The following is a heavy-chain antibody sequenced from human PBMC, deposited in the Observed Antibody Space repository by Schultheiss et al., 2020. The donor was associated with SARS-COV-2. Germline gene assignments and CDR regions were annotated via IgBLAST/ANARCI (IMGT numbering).Heavy chain of an antibody. J-gene: IGHJ6*02. D-gene: IGHD4-17*01. CDR2: INHCGRT. CDR1: GGSFSGYY. V-gene: IGHV4-34*01. CDR3: ARGTIGTTGATGGMDV. Sequence: SETLSLTCAVYGGSFSGYYWSWIRQPPGKGLEWIGEINHCGRTNYNTSVKSRVTISVDTSKNPFSLKLSSVTAADTAVYYCARGTIGTTGATGGMDVWGQGTTVTVAS.